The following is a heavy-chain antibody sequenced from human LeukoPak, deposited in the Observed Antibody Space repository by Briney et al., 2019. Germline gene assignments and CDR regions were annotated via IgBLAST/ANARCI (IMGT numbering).Heavy chain of an antibody. CDR2: IGGSNGIT. Sequence: PGGSLRLSCVASGFTSGVYAMSWVRQAPGKGLEWVSVIGGSNGITFYVGSVKGRFTISRDNSKDTLYLQMNSLRAEDTAVYYCARNENSGWGYFDYWGQGTLVTVSS. CDR3: ARNENSGWGYFDY. V-gene: IGHV3-23*01. D-gene: IGHD5-12*01. CDR1: GFTSGVYA. J-gene: IGHJ4*02.